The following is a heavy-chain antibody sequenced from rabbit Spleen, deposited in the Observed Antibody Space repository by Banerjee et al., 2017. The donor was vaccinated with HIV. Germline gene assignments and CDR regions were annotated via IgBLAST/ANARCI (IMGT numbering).Heavy chain of an antibody. CDR2: IEPIFGTT. J-gene: IGHJ6*01. D-gene: IGHD6-1*01. V-gene: IGHV1S7*01. CDR3: ARVGGVGVYGYATL. Sequence: QSLEESGGGLVQPGGSLPLSCKASGFDFNNYYMTCVRQAPGKGLEWIGLIEPIFGTTYCENWWNGRFTIASHNAQNTLYLQVKSLTAADTATYFCARVGGVGVYGYATLWGQGTLVTVS. CDR1: GFDFNNYY.